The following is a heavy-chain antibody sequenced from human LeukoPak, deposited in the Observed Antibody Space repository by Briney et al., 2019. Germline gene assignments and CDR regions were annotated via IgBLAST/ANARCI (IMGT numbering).Heavy chain of an antibody. V-gene: IGHV4-4*07. CDR2: IYSSGST. CDR3: ARVTGYMIEDYFDY. CDR1: GGSMNSYY. D-gene: IGHD3-22*01. Sequence: SETLSLTCTVSGGSMNSYYWSWIRQPAGKGLEWIGRIYSSGSTNYNPSLKSRVTISVKTSKNQFSLKLSSVTAADTAVYYCARVTGYMIEDYFDYWGQGTLVTVSS. J-gene: IGHJ4*02.